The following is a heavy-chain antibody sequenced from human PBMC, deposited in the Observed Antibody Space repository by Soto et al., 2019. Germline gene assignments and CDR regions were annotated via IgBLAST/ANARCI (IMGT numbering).Heavy chain of an antibody. Sequence: QVQLVQSGGGVVQPGRSLRLSCAGSGFTFSSYGIHWVRQAPGKGLEWVALISDDGGNEKYTESVKDRFTISRDDSHNVAYLQMSSLRTEDTAMYYCAKDRYSGTYPTDFDYWGQGSLVTVSS. J-gene: IGHJ4*02. CDR1: GFTFSSYG. CDR3: AKDRYSGTYPTDFDY. D-gene: IGHD1-26*01. V-gene: IGHV3-30*18. CDR2: ISDDGGNE.